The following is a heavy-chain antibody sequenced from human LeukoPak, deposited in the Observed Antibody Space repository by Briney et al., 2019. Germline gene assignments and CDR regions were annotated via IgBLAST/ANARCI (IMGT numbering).Heavy chain of an antibody. CDR1: GGSISSSTNW. CDR2: IYYSGST. D-gene: IGHD5-24*01. CDR3: ARVRGDGYNFTGSYFDY. V-gene: IGHV4-61*01. J-gene: IGHJ4*02. Sequence: SGTLSLTCAVSGGSISSSTNWWSWVRRPPGKGLEWIGYIYYSGSTNYNPSLKSRVTISVDTSKNQFSLKLSSVTAADTAVYYCARVRGDGYNFTGSYFDYWGQGTLVTVSS.